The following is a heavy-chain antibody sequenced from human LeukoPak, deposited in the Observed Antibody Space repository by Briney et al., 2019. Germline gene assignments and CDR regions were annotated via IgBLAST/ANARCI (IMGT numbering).Heavy chain of an antibody. J-gene: IGHJ3*02. Sequence: SETLSLTCTVSGDSISSYFWTWIRQPAGKGLEWIGRIYTSGTSNYNPSLKSRVTMSIDTPKNHFSLNLSSVTAADTAVYYCAREVEPRACAFDMWGQGTMVTVSS. V-gene: IGHV4-4*07. CDR1: GDSISSYF. D-gene: IGHD1-1*01. CDR3: AREVEPRACAFDM. CDR2: IYTSGTS.